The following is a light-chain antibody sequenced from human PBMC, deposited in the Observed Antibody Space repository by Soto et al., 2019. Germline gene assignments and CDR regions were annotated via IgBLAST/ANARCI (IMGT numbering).Light chain of an antibody. J-gene: IGLJ2*01. CDR2: RNT. Sequence: QSVLTQPPSVSGAPGQRVTISCTVSSSNIGAGFDVHWYQQFPGTAPRLLIYRNTNRPSGVPDRFSGSKSGTSASLAITGLQAEDEADYYCQSFWLFGGGTKVTVL. CDR1: SSNIGAGFD. CDR3: QSFWL. V-gene: IGLV1-40*01.